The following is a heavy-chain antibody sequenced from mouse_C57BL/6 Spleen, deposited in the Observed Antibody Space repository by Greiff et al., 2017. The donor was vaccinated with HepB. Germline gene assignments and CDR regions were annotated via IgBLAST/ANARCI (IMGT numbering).Heavy chain of an antibody. CDR2: IYPRSGNT. CDR3: ARERLWYFDV. J-gene: IGHJ1*03. CDR1: GYTFTSYG. Sequence: QVQLKQSGAELARPGASVKLSCKASGYTFTSYGISWVKQRTGQGLEWIGEIYPRSGNTYYNEKFKGKATLTADKSSSTAYMELRSLTSEDSAVYFCARERLWYFDVWGTGTTVTVSS. V-gene: IGHV1-81*01.